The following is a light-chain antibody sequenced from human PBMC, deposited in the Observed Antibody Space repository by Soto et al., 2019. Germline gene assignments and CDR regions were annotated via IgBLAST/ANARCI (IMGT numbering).Light chain of an antibody. CDR1: QSVLYSYNNKNY. Sequence: DISMTQSRDSLACILLKKATINCKSSQSVLYSYNNKNYLAWYQQKPGQPPKLLSYWASTLESGVPDRFSGSGSGTDFALTISSLQAEDVAVYYCQQYYSTPLPFGGGTKVDIK. CDR3: QQYYSTPLP. CDR2: WAS. J-gene: IGKJ4*01. V-gene: IGKV4-1*01.